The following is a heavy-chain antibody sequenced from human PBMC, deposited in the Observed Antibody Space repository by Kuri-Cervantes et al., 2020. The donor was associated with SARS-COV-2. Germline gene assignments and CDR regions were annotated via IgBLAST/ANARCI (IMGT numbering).Heavy chain of an antibody. CDR2: ISWDGGST. Sequence: GGSLRLSCAASGFTFDDYTMHWVRQAPGKGLEWVSLISWDGGSTYYADSVKGRFTISRDNSKNTLYLQMNSLRAEDTAVYYCARDRASGWRGGFGYWGQGTLVTVSS. J-gene: IGHJ4*02. CDR1: GFTFDDYT. CDR3: ARDRASGWRGGFGY. D-gene: IGHD6-19*01. V-gene: IGHV3-43*01.